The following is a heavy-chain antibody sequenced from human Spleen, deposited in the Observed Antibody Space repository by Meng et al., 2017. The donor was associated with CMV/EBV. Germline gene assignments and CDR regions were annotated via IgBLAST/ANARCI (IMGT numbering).Heavy chain of an antibody. CDR2: INPSGGRT. V-gene: IGHV1-46*01. CDR1: TFTSYY. D-gene: IGHD3-22*01. J-gene: IGHJ5*02. Sequence: TFTSYYLRGVRQAPGQGLEWRGVINPSGGRTGYAQKFEGRITMTGDTSTSIVYMELSSLRSEDTAVYYCARDETDDSTGYSPGWFDPWGQGTLVTVSS. CDR3: ARDETDDSTGYSPGWFDP.